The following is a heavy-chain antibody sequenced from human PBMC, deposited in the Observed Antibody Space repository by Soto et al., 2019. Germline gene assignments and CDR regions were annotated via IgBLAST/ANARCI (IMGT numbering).Heavy chain of an antibody. CDR3: ARVVSSSSWYSLDY. CDR1: GFTFSSYS. Sequence: EVQLVESGGGLVQPGGSLRLSCAASGFTFSSYSMNWVRQAPGKGLEWVSYISSSSSTIYYADSVKGRFTISRDNAKNSLYLQMTSQRDEDTAVYYCARVVSSSSWYSLDYWGQGTLVTVSS. D-gene: IGHD6-13*01. J-gene: IGHJ4*02. V-gene: IGHV3-48*02. CDR2: ISSSSSTI.